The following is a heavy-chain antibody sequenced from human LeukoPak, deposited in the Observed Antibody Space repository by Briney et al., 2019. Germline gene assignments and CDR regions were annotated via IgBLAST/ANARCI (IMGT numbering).Heavy chain of an antibody. J-gene: IGHJ4*02. Sequence: GSLRLSCAASGFTVSSSYMSWVRQAPGKGLEWVSLIYSGGSTYYAASVKGRFTTSRDNSKNTLYLQMNSLRPEDTAVYYCAKGYNYAYEYWGQGTLVTVSS. D-gene: IGHD5-18*01. CDR2: IYSGGST. CDR3: AKGYNYAYEY. CDR1: GFTVSSSY. V-gene: IGHV3-53*01.